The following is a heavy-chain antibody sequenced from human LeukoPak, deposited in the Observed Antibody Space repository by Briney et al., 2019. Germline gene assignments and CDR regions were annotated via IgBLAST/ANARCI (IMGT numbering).Heavy chain of an antibody. CDR3: ARDRDHGDYYYYYYMDV. V-gene: IGHV3-64*01. CDR1: GFTFSRYA. Sequence: GGSLRLSCAASGFTFSRYAMHWVRQAPGKGLEYVSAISSNGGSTYYANSVKGRFTISRDNSKNTLYLQMGSLRAEDMAVYYCARDRDHGDYYYYYYMDVWGKGTTVTVSS. J-gene: IGHJ6*03. D-gene: IGHD4-17*01. CDR2: ISSNGGST.